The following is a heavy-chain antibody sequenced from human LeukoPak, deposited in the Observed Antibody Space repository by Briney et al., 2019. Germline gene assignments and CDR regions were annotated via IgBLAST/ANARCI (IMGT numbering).Heavy chain of an antibody. J-gene: IGHJ4*02. D-gene: IGHD6-6*01. Sequence: PGGSLRLSCAASGFTFSSYAMSWVRQAPGKGLEWVSAISGSGVSTCYADSVKGRFTISRHNSKNTLYLQMNSLRAEDTAVYYCAKEGGSMAARRAVRHYWGQGTLVTVSS. V-gene: IGHV3-23*01. CDR3: AKEGGSMAARRAVRHY. CDR2: ISGSGVST. CDR1: GFTFSSYA.